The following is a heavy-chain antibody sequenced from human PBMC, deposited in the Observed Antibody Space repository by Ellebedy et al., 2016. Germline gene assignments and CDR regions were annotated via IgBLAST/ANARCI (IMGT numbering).Heavy chain of an antibody. CDR3: ARGNAVPGPEPLDY. CDR1: GFTFSNFA. J-gene: IGHJ4*02. CDR2: ISSTATYI. Sequence: GGSLRLSCAASGFTFSNFAMSWVRQAPGKGLEWVSSISSTATYIYYADSVKGRFTISRDNAKNSLYLQMNSLRTEDTAVYYCARGNAVPGPEPLDYWGQGTLVTVSS. V-gene: IGHV3-21*01. D-gene: IGHD6-19*01.